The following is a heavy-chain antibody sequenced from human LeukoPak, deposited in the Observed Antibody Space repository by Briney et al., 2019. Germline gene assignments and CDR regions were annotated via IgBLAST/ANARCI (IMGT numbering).Heavy chain of an antibody. Sequence: ASVKVSCKASGYTFINNWMHWVRQAPGQGLEWVGLINPTGTTTLYAQKFQGRVTLTRDMSTSTDYMELRSLKSEDTAVYYCARDNSVGDIAWWFDPWGQGTLVTVSS. D-gene: IGHD3-10*01. V-gene: IGHV1-46*01. CDR2: INPTGTTT. CDR1: GYTFINNW. CDR3: ARDNSVGDIAWWFDP. J-gene: IGHJ5*02.